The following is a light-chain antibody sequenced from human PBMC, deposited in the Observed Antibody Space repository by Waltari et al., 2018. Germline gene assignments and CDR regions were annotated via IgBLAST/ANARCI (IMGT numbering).Light chain of an antibody. J-gene: IGKJ4*01. CDR3: QQRRHRLLT. CDR1: QSVSRY. CDR2: DAS. V-gene: IGKV3-11*01. Sequence: EIVLTQSPGTLSLSPGGRATLSCRASQSVSRYLAWYQFKPGLAPRLLIYDASNRAAGVPARFSGSGFGTDFTLTISSLEPEDFAVYYCQQRRHRLLTFGGGTKVEIK.